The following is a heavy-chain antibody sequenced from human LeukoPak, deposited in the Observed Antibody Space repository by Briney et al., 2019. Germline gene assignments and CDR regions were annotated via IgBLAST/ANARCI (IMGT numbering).Heavy chain of an antibody. J-gene: IGHJ6*03. CDR2: IIPIFGTA. Sequence: GASVKVSCKASGGTFSSYAISWVRQAPGQGLEWMGGIIPIFGTAHYAQKFQGRVTITADESTSTAYMELSSLRSEDTAVYYCAREGIAAAAPAYYHYMDVWGKGTTVTVSS. V-gene: IGHV1-69*01. D-gene: IGHD6-13*01. CDR1: GGTFSSYA. CDR3: AREGIAAAAPAYYHYMDV.